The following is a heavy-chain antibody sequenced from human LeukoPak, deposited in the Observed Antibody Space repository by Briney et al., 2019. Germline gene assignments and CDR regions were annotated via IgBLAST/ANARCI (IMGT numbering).Heavy chain of an antibody. Sequence: GGSMRLSCVVSGFTFSTYVMHWVRQAPGKGLMWVSRISHDGTVTSYADSVRGRFTVSRDNAKNTLYLQMNSLRAEDTAVYYCTRDVDLNFFDVWGRGTLVTVSS. CDR3: TRDVDLNFFDV. CDR1: GFTFSTYV. V-gene: IGHV3-74*01. D-gene: IGHD3-3*01. CDR2: ISHDGTVT. J-gene: IGHJ2*01.